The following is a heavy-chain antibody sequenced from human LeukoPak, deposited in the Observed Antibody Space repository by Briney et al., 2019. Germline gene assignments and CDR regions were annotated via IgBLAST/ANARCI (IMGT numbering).Heavy chain of an antibody. CDR3: ARTIFRNNAFGI. D-gene: IGHD3-9*01. CDR1: GYTFTGYY. J-gene: IGHJ3*02. Sequence: ASVKVSCKASGYTFTGYYMHWVRQAPGQGLEWMGWINPNSGGTNYAQKFQGRVTMTRDTSISTAYMELSRLRSDDTAVYYCARTIFRNNAFGIWGQGTMVTVSS. V-gene: IGHV1-2*02. CDR2: INPNSGGT.